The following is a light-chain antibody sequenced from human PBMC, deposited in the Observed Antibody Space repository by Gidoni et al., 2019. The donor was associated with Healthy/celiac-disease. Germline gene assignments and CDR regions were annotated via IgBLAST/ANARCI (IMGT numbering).Light chain of an antibody. V-gene: IGKV1-5*03. Sequence: DIQMTQSPSTLSASVGDRVTITCRASQSISSWLAWYQQKPGKAPKLLIYKASSLESGVPSSFSGSGSGTEFTLTISSLQPDDFATYYCQQYNSYLTFGGGTKVEIK. CDR3: QQYNSYLT. CDR2: KAS. J-gene: IGKJ4*01. CDR1: QSISSW.